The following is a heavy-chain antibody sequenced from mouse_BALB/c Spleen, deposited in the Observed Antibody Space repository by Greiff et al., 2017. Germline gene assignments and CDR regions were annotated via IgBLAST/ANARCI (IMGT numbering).Heavy chain of an antibody. CDR1: GFSLTSYG. J-gene: IGHJ3*01. CDR2: IWAGGST. D-gene: IGHD2-2*01. Sequence: VQLQQSGPGLVAPSQSLSITCTVSGFSLTSYGVHWVRQPPGKGLEWLGVIWAGGSTNYNSALMSRLSISKDNSKSQVFLKMNSLQTDDTAMYYCASQYGYDRAWFAYWGQGTLVTVSA. CDR3: ASQYGYDRAWFAY. V-gene: IGHV2-9*02.